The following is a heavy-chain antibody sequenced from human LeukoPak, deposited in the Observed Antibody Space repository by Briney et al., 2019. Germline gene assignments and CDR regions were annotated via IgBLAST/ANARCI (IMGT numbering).Heavy chain of an antibody. CDR3: ARGGRTVTYFDS. CDR1: GGSISSGVYY. J-gene: IGHJ4*02. Sequence: KPSETLSLTCTVSGGSISSGVYYWSWIRQHPGKGLEWIGYIYYSGSTYYNPSLKSRVTISVDTARNQFSLKLSSVTAADTAVYYCARGGRTVTYFDSWGQGTLVTVSS. CDR2: IYYSGST. D-gene: IGHD4-11*01. V-gene: IGHV4-31*03.